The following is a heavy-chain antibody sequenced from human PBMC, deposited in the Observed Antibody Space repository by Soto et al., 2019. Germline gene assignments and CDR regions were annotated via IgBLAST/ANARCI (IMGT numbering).Heavy chain of an antibody. Sequence: VGSLRLSCAASGFTFSSYWMSWVGQAPGKGLEWVANIKQDGSEKYYVDSVKGRFTISRDNAKNSLYLQMNSLRAEDTAVYYCARDVGYCSGGSCYTERYYYYGMDVWGQGTTVTVSS. CDR2: IKQDGSEK. D-gene: IGHD2-15*01. CDR1: GFTFSSYW. CDR3: ARDVGYCSGGSCYTERYYYYGMDV. J-gene: IGHJ6*02. V-gene: IGHV3-7*01.